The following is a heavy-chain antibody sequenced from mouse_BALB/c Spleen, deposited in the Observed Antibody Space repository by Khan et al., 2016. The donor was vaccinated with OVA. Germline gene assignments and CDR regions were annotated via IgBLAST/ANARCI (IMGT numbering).Heavy chain of an antibody. CDR1: GYIFTSYW. V-gene: IGHV1S41*01. Sequence: DLVKPGASVKLSCKASGYIFTSYWINWIKQRPGQGLEWIGRVAPGSGITYYNEMFKGKATLTVDTSSSTAYIQRSGLSSQDSAVYYWARIGYYYGSNLNAMDYWGQGTSVTGSS. CDR3: ARIGYYYGSNLNAMDY. D-gene: IGHD1-1*01. CDR2: VAPGSGIT. J-gene: IGHJ4*01.